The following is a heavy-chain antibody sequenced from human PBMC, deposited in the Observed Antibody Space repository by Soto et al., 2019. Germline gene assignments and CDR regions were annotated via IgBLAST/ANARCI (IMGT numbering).Heavy chain of an antibody. Sequence: ESGGGLVQPGRSLRLSCAASGFTFDDYAMHWVRQAPGKGLEWVSGISWNSGSIGYADSVKGRFTISRDNAKNSLYLQMNSLRAEDTALYYCAKDMAHYDYIWGSPLGFDAFDIWGQGTMVTVSS. V-gene: IGHV3-9*01. CDR1: GFTFDDYA. CDR2: ISWNSGSI. CDR3: AKDMAHYDYIWGSPLGFDAFDI. J-gene: IGHJ3*02. D-gene: IGHD3-16*01.